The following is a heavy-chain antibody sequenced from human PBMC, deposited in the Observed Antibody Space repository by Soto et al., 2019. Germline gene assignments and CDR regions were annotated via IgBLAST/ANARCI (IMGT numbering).Heavy chain of an antibody. D-gene: IGHD6-19*01. Sequence: PSETLSLTCNVSGGSISDYHWIWVRQPPGEGLEWIGFIFYRGNTNYSPSLAARVTMSVDTSKNQFSLQLTSVTAADTAVYYCARLTNYISGWSTFDYWGQGLLVTAPQ. V-gene: IGHV4-59*01. CDR2: IFYRGNT. J-gene: IGHJ4*02. CDR3: ARLTNYISGWSTFDY. CDR1: GGSISDYH.